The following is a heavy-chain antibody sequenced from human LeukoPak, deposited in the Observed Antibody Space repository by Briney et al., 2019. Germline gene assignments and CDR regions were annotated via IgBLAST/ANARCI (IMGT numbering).Heavy chain of an antibody. CDR2: INHSGST. V-gene: IGHV4-34*01. J-gene: IGHJ4*02. CDR1: GGSFSGYY. CDR3: ARSFDFWSGYYPYYFDY. Sequence: SETLSLTCAVYGGSFSGYYWSWIRQPPGKGLEWIGEINHSGSTNYNPSLKSRVTISVDTSKNQFSLKLSSVTAADTAVYYCARSFDFWSGYYPYYFDYWGQGTLVTVSS. D-gene: IGHD3-3*01.